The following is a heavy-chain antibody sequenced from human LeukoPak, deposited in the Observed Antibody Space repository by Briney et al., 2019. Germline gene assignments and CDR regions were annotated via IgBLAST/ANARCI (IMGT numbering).Heavy chain of an antibody. CDR1: GGSISSGGYY. Sequence: SETLSLTCTVSGGSISSGGYYWSWIRQHPGKGLEWIGYIYYSGSTYYNPSLKSRVTISVDTSKNQFSLKLGSVTAADTAVYYCARDLIAAAGKDYYYYYGMDVWGQGTTVPVSS. D-gene: IGHD6-13*01. J-gene: IGHJ6*02. CDR3: ARDLIAAAGKDYYYYYGMDV. CDR2: IYYSGST. V-gene: IGHV4-31*03.